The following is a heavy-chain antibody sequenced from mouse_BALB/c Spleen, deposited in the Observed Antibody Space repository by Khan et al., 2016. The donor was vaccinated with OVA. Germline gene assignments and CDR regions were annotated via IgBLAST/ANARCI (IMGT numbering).Heavy chain of an antibody. CDR1: GFTFSSYS. D-gene: IGHD4-1*01. CDR3: ADHLTGSFAY. Sequence: EVGLVASGGDLVKPGGSLKLSCAASGFTFSSYSMSWVRQTPDKRLEWVASISSGGDYTYYQDSVQGRFTISRDNAKNTLYLQLSDLKSEDTAMYYCADHLTGSFAYGGQGTLVTVSA. CDR2: ISSGGDYT. J-gene: IGHJ3*01. V-gene: IGHV5-6*01.